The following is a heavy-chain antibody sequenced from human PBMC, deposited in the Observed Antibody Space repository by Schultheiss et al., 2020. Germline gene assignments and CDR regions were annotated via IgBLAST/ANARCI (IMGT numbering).Heavy chain of an antibody. CDR3: ARESSD. Sequence: GESLKISCKVSGFSFTSYSIAWVRQMSGKGLEWMGIIYPGDSETRYSPSFQGQVTISADKSISVAYIQWSSLKASDTAMYYCARESSDWGQGTLVTVSS. CDR1: GFSFTSYS. CDR2: IYPGDSET. J-gene: IGHJ4*02. V-gene: IGHV5-51*01.